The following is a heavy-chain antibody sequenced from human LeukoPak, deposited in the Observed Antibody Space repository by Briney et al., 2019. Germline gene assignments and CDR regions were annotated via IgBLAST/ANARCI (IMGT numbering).Heavy chain of an antibody. CDR2: IYYSGST. CDR1: GGSISSYY. J-gene: IGHJ3*02. D-gene: IGHD5-18*01. Sequence: SETLSLTCTVSGGSISSYYWSWIRQPPGKGLEWIGYIYYSGSTNYNPSLKSRVTISVDTSKNQFSLKLSSVTAADTAVYYCARQGRYSYGQGAFDIWGQGTMVTVSS. CDR3: ARQGRYSYGQGAFDI. V-gene: IGHV4-59*08.